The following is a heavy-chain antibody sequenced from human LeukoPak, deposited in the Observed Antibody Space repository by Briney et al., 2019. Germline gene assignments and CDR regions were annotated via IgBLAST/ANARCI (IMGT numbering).Heavy chain of an antibody. CDR2: IKQDGSEK. V-gene: IGHV3-7*01. J-gene: IGHJ3*02. CDR1: GLTLNSYW. CDR3: VRVVAAAGHYAFDI. D-gene: IGHD6-13*01. Sequence: GSLRLSCAAPGLTLNSYWMSWVRQAPGKGLEWVANIKQDGSEKYYVDSVKGRFTISRDNAKNSLYLQMNSLRAEDAAVYYCVRVVAAAGHYAFDIWGQATMVTVSS.